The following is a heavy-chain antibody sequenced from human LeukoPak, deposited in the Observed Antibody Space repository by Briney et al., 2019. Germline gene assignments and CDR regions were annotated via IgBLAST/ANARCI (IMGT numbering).Heavy chain of an antibody. Sequence: TGGSLRLSCAASGFTFSTYAMSWVRQAPGKGLEWVSVISGSGGNTYYADPVKGRFTISRDNSKNTLYLQMNSLRAEDTALYYCSKGLTGYVPFDSGGQGTLVTVSS. CDR2: ISGSGGNT. CDR1: GFTFSTYA. CDR3: SKGLTGYVPFDS. D-gene: IGHD5-12*01. J-gene: IGHJ4*02. V-gene: IGHV3-23*01.